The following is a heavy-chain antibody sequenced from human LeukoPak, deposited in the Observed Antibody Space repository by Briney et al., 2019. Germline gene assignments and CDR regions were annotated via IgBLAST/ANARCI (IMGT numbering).Heavy chain of an antibody. Sequence: GGSLRLSCAASGFTFSSYAMSWVRQAPGKGLEWVSAISGSGGSTYYADSVKGRFTISRDNAKNSLYLQMNSLRAEDTAVYYCASSLNYYDSSGYYYYFDYWGQGTLVTVSS. J-gene: IGHJ4*02. CDR3: ASSLNYYDSSGYYYYFDY. CDR1: GFTFSSYA. V-gene: IGHV3-23*01. D-gene: IGHD3-22*01. CDR2: ISGSGGST.